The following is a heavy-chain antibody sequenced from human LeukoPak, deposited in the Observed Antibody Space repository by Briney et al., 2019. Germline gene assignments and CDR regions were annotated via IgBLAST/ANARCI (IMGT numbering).Heavy chain of an antibody. CDR2: IIPILGIA. J-gene: IGHJ6*02. CDR3: ARDQGPPPLYYGMDV. CDR1: GGTFSSYA. V-gene: IGHV1-69*04. Sequence: ASVKVSCKASGGTFSSYAISWVRQAPGQGLEWMGRIIPILGIANYAQKFQGRVTITADKSTSTASMELSSLRSEDTAVYYCARDQGPPPLYYGMDVWGQGTTVTVSS.